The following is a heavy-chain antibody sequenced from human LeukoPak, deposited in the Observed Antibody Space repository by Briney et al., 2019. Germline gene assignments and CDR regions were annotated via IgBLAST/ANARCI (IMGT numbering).Heavy chain of an antibody. Sequence: GGPLRLSCAASGFTFSSYAMSWVRQAPGKGLEWVSAISGSGGSTYYADSVKGRFTISRDNSKNTLYLQMNSLRAEDTAVYYCAETKRSGPAHFDYWGQGTLVTVSS. J-gene: IGHJ4*02. V-gene: IGHV3-23*01. CDR3: AETKRSGPAHFDY. CDR2: ISGSGGST. D-gene: IGHD3-10*01. CDR1: GFTFSSYA.